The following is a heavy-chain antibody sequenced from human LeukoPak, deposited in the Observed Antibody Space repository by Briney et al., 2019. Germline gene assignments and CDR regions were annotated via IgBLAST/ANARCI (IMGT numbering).Heavy chain of an antibody. V-gene: IGHV4-59*02. CDR2: TYHTGST. CDR3: ARDRGSTGYYYLDS. Sequence: SETLSLTCSVSGGPVTEYYWSWIRQPPGKGLQWIGYTYHTGSTNYSPSLKSRVTMPVDASRNQFSLKLVSVTAADTAVYYCARDRGSTGYYYLDSWGQGILLTVSS. D-gene: IGHD1-26*01. CDR1: GGPVTEYY. J-gene: IGHJ4*02.